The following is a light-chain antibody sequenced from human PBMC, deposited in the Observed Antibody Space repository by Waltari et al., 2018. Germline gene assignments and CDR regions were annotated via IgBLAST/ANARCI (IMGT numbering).Light chain of an antibody. CDR3: QQYDNLPIT. V-gene: IGKV1-33*01. CDR2: DAS. Sequence: DIQMTQSPSSLSASVGARVTITCQAIQDISNYLNWYQQKPGKAPKHPIYDASNLETGVPSRFSGSGSGTDFTFTISSLQPEDIATYYCQQYDNLPITFGGGTKVEIK. CDR1: QDISNY. J-gene: IGKJ4*01.